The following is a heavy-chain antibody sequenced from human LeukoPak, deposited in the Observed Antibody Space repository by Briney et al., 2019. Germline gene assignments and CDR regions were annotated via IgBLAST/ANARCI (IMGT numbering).Heavy chain of an antibody. CDR3: AKGPVDAMKWWFDL. CDR1: EYTFSTYY. V-gene: IGHV1-46*04. J-gene: IGHJ5*02. Sequence: GASVKVSCKASEYTFSTYYIHSVRQAPRERPEWMGIINTSGHNTGNAQKLKCRITVTRDMSTITFYVQLSSLRSEYPSLYYCAKGPVDAMKWWFDLWGQGTLVTVSS. D-gene: IGHD5-12*01. CDR2: INTSGHNT.